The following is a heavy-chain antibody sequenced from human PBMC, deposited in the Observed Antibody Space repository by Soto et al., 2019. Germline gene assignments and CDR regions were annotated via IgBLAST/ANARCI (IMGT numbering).Heavy chain of an antibody. CDR2: VYNSGST. J-gene: IGHJ4*02. D-gene: IGHD6-13*01. CDR3: ARYRREAVAGYTLDN. Sequence: KLQGTKVTVLFVASETLSLTCTVSGGSISSNYWTWIRQPPGKGLEWIGYVYNSGSTNYNPSLNSRVPISEDTSKSQFSLKVNSMTAADTAVYYCARYRREAVAGYTLDNWGQGILVTVSS. CDR1: GGSISSNY. V-gene: IGHV4-59*01.